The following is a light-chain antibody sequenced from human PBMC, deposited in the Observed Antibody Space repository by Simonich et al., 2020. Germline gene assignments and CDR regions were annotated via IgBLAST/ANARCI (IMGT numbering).Light chain of an antibody. CDR2: SPS. CDR1: QSVLYSSNNKNY. CDR3: QQYYSTPWT. J-gene: IGKJ1*01. V-gene: IGKV4-1*01. Sequence: DIVMTQSPDSLAVSLGERATINCKSSQSVLYSSNNKNYLAWYQQKPGQPPKLLIYSPSTRESGVPDRFSGSGSGTDFTLTISSLQAEDVAVYYCQQYYSTPWTFGQGTKVEIK.